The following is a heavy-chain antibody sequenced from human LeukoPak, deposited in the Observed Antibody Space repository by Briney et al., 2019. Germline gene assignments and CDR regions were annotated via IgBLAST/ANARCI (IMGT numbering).Heavy chain of an antibody. V-gene: IGHV3-23*01. CDR3: AKDEGSSSVPGY. J-gene: IGHJ4*02. Sequence: GGSLRLSCAASGFTFSSYAMSWVHQAPGKGLEWVSAISGSGGSTYYADSVKGRFTISRDNSKNTLYLQMNSLRAEDTAVYYCAKDEGSSSVPGYRGQGTLVTVSS. CDR1: GFTFSSYA. CDR2: ISGSGGST. D-gene: IGHD6-13*01.